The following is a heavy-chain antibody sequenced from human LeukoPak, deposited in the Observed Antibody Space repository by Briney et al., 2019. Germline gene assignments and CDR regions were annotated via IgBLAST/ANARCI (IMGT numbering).Heavy chain of an antibody. V-gene: IGHV4-39*01. D-gene: IGHD3-10*01. CDR3: ARHKPDELSRKGPLDY. Sequence: SETLSLTCSVSYDPVRSRSYYWGWIRQPPGKGLEWIVSVYHTGSIYYNQALKSRVSISVDTFRNQVSLTLSSVTAADTAVYYCARHKPDELSRKGPLDYWGQGTLVTVSS. CDR1: YDPVRSRSYY. J-gene: IGHJ4*02. CDR2: VYHTGSI.